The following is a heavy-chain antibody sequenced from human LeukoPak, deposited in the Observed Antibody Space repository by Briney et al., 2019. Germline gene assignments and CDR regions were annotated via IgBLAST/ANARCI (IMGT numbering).Heavy chain of an antibody. CDR1: GGSISSGGYY. V-gene: IGHV4-31*03. Sequence: KSSETLSLTCTVSGGSISSGGYYWSWIRQHPGKGLEWIGYIYYSGSTYYNPSLKSRVTISVDTSKNQFSLKLSSVTAADTAVYYCARSRPPYSSGWPFDYWGQGTLVTVSS. CDR2: IYYSGST. CDR3: ARSRPPYSSGWPFDY. J-gene: IGHJ4*02. D-gene: IGHD6-19*01.